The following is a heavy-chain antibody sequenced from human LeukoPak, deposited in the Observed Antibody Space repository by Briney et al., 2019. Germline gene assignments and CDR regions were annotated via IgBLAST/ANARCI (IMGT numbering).Heavy chain of an antibody. CDR1: GGSISTSTYY. J-gene: IGHJ4*02. CDR2: IYYTGST. Sequence: SETLSLTCTVSGGSISTSTYYWGWIRQPPGKGLEWIGTIYYTGSTYYNPSLKSRVAISIDTSKNQFSLKLRSVTAADTAVFYCATTPYSGSTKGGVHWGQGTLVAVSS. CDR3: ATTPYSGSTKGGVH. D-gene: IGHD1-26*01. V-gene: IGHV4-39*07.